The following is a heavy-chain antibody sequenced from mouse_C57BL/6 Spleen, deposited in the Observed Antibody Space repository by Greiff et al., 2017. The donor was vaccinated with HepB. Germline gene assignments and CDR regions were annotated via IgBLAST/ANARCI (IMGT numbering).Heavy chain of an antibody. V-gene: IGHV5-6*01. CDR1: GFTFSSYG. D-gene: IGHD4-1*01. Sequence: EVKLVESGGDLVKPGGSLKLSCAASGFTFSSYGMSWVRQTPDKRLEWVATISSGGSYTNYPDSVKGRFTISRDNAKNTLYLQMSSLKSEDTAMYDCARQPLTGYFDYWGQGTTLTVSS. CDR3: ARQPLTGYFDY. CDR2: ISSGGSYT. J-gene: IGHJ2*01.